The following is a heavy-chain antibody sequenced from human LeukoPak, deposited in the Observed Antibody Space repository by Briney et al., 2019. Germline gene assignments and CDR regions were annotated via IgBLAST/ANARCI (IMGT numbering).Heavy chain of an antibody. J-gene: IGHJ4*02. V-gene: IGHV4-31*03. Sequence: RSETLSLTCTVSGGSLSRGGYYWSWLRQHPGKGLEWIGFIYYSWSTYYNPSLKSRVTISVDTSKNQFSLKLSSVTAADTAVYYCASDMGYYYGSGGLGYWGQGTLVTVS. CDR1: GGSLSRGGYY. CDR3: ASDMGYYYGSGGLGY. CDR2: IYYSWST. D-gene: IGHD3-10*01.